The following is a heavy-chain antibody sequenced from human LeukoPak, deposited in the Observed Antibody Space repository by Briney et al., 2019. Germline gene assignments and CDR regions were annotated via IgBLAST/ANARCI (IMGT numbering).Heavy chain of an antibody. D-gene: IGHD6-19*01. V-gene: IGHV3-64*01. CDR3: ARSGYSSGWYDFDY. J-gene: IGHJ4*02. Sequence: GGSLRLSCAASGFTFSSYAMHWVRQAPGKGLEYVSAISSNGGSTYYANTVKGRFTISRDNSKNTLYPQMGSLRAEDMAVYYCARSGYSSGWYDFDYWGQGTLVTVSS. CDR2: ISSNGGST. CDR1: GFTFSSYA.